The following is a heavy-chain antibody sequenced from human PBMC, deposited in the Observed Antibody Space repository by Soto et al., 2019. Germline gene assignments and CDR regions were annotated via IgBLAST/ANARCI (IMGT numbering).Heavy chain of an antibody. J-gene: IGHJ4*02. Sequence: ESGGGLVQPGRSLRLSCAASGFTFDDYAMHWVRQAPGKGLEWVSGISWNSGSIGYADSVKGRFTISRDNAKNSLYLQMNSLRAEDTALYYCAKDMGSSPGPFDYWGQGTLVTVSS. CDR1: GFTFDDYA. V-gene: IGHV3-9*01. D-gene: IGHD6-6*01. CDR3: AKDMGSSPGPFDY. CDR2: ISWNSGSI.